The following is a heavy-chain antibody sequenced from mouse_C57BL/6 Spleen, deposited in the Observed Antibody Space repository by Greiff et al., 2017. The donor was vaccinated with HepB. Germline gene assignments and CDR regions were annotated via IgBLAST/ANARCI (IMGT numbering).Heavy chain of an antibody. V-gene: IGHV1-26*01. D-gene: IGHD2-2*01. Sequence: EVQLQQSGPELVKPGASVKISCKASGYTFTDYYMNWVKQSHGKSLEWIGDINTNDGGTSYNQKFKGKATLTVDKSSSTAYMELRSLTSEDSAVYYCARADYYAYGGWFAYWGQGTLVTVSA. CDR3: ARADYYAYGGWFAY. J-gene: IGHJ3*01. CDR1: GYTFTDYY. CDR2: INTNDGGT.